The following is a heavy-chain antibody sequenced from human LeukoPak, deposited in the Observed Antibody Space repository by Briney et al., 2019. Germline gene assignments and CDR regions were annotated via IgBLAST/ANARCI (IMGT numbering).Heavy chain of an antibody. CDR1: EFTFSNYW. CDR2: IKQDGSGT. CDR3: AGCSTVTTYYYSYYMDI. D-gene: IGHD4-17*01. J-gene: IGHJ6*03. V-gene: IGHV3-7*01. Sequence: GGSLRLSCAASEFTFSNYWMSWVRLAPGKGMEWVANIKQDGSGTYYVDSVKGRFTISRDNAKNTLYLQMNSLRAEDTAVYYCAGCSTVTTYYYSYYMDIWGKGTTVTVSS.